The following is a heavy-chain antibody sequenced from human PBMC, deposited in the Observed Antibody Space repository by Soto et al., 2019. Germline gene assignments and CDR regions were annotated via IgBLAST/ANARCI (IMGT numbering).Heavy chain of an antibody. CDR1: GFTFSDYY. V-gene: IGHV3-11*01. J-gene: IGHJ6*03. Sequence: QVQLVESGGGLVKPGGSLRLSCAASGFTFSDYYMSWIRQAPGKGLEWVSYISSSGSTIYYADSVKGRFTISRDNAKNSLYLQMNSLRAEDTALYYCARTPTLVDTYYYYMDVWGKGTTVTVSS. CDR3: ARTPTLVDTYYYYMDV. CDR2: ISSSGSTI. D-gene: IGHD2-2*01.